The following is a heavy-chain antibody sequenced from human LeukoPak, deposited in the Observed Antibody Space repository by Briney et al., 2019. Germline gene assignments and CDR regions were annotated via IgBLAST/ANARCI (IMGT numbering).Heavy chain of an antibody. V-gene: IGHV3-74*01. Sequence: GGSLRLSCAASGSTFSRYWMHWIRQPPGKGLVWVSLIKNDGRTTIYADSVRGRFTISRDNAKNTVYLQMNSLRAEDTAVYYCATGDTYEYDYWGQGTLVTVSS. CDR3: ATGDTYEYDY. D-gene: IGHD3-16*01. CDR1: GSTFSRYW. J-gene: IGHJ4*02. CDR2: IKNDGRTT.